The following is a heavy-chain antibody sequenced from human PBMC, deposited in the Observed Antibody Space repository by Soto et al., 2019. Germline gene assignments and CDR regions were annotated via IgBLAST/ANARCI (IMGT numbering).Heavy chain of an antibody. CDR3: AHRRTQMEPPNWFDP. Sequence: SGPTLVNPTQTLTLTCTFSGFSLSTSGVGVGWIRQPPGKALEWLALIYWNDDKRYSPSLKSRLTITKDTSKNQVVLTMTNMDPVDTATYYCAHRRTQMEPPNWFDPWGQGTLVTVSS. CDR2: IYWNDDK. V-gene: IGHV2-5*01. CDR1: GFSLSTSGVG. J-gene: IGHJ5*02. D-gene: IGHD1-1*01.